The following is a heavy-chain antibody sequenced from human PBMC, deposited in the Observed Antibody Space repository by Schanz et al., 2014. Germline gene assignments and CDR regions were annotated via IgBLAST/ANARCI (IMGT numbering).Heavy chain of an antibody. J-gene: IGHJ4*02. D-gene: IGHD1-26*01. CDR3: ARDHTTESYYSAGPPIDY. Sequence: EVQLVESGGGLVQPGGSLRLSCAVSGFIVRSNYMTWVRQAPGKGLEWVSSISGDHRNTFYADSVKGRFTISRDNSKNTLYLQMNSLRAEDTAVYYCARDHTTESYYSAGPPIDYWGQGTLLTVSS. CDR1: GFIVRSNY. V-gene: IGHV3-23*04. CDR2: ISGDHRNT.